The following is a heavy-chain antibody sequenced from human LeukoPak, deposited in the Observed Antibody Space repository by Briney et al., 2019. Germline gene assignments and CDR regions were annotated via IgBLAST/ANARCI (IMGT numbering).Heavy chain of an antibody. J-gene: IGHJ4*02. CDR3: AKDRITMIVVAPFDY. V-gene: IGHV3-30*18. D-gene: IGHD3-22*01. CDR1: GFTFSSYG. Sequence: GGSLRLSCAASGFTFSSYGMPWVRQAPGKGLEWVAVISYDGSNKYYADSVKGRFTISRDNSKNTLYLQMNSLRAEDTAVYYCAKDRITMIVVAPFDYWGQGTLVTVSS. CDR2: ISYDGSNK.